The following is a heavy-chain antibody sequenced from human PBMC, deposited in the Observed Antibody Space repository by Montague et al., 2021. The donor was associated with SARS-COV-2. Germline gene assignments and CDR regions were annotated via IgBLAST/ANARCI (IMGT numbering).Heavy chain of an antibody. Sequence: SLRLSCAASGFTFSSYSMNWVRQAPGKGLEWVSSISSSSSYIYYADSVKGRFTISRDNAKNSLYLQMNSLRDEDTAVYYCARGIRITMVRRVTMDYWGQGTLVTVSS. J-gene: IGHJ4*02. CDR1: GFTFSSYS. V-gene: IGHV3-21*04. CDR3: ARGIRITMVRRVTMDY. D-gene: IGHD3-10*01. CDR2: ISSSSSYI.